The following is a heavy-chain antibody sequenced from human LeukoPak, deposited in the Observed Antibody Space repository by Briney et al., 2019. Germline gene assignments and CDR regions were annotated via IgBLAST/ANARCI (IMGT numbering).Heavy chain of an antibody. Sequence: GRSLRLSCEVSGLTFSNVWMHWVRQTPGQGLVWVCRINTAGSTVYADPVKGRFTISRDNAKNMVYLQMNSLRTEDTAVYYCASFRDTDNWGRGTMVTVSS. D-gene: IGHD2-21*01. CDR1: GLTFSNVW. CDR3: ASFRDTDN. J-gene: IGHJ3*01. V-gene: IGHV3-74*01. CDR2: INTAGST.